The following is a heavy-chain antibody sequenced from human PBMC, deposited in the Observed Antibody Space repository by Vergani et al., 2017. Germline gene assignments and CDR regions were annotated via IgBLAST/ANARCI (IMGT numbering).Heavy chain of an antibody. CDR2: ISSSSSYI. CDR1: GFTFSSYA. D-gene: IGHD6-6*01. Sequence: EVQLLESGGGLVQPGGSLRLSCAASGFTFSSYAMSWVRQAPGKGLEWVSAISSSSSYIYYADSVKGRFTISRDNAKNSLYLQMNSLRAEDTAVYYCARAKEQLVPIDAFDIWGQGTMVTVSS. J-gene: IGHJ3*02. CDR3: ARAKEQLVPIDAFDI. V-gene: IGHV3-21*01.